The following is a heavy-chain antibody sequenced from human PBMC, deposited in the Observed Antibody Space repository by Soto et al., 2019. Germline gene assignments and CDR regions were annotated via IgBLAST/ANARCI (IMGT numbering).Heavy chain of an antibody. V-gene: IGHV3-48*02. CDR1: GFTFSSYS. CDR2: ISSSSSTI. CDR3: ARGTETSSNCPDY. D-gene: IGHD6-13*01. Sequence: GGSLRLSCAASGFTFSSYSMNWVRQAPGKGLEWVSFISSSSSTIYYADSVKGRFTISRDNAKNSLYLQMNSLRDEDTAVYFCARGTETSSNCPDYWGQGTLVTVSS. J-gene: IGHJ4*02.